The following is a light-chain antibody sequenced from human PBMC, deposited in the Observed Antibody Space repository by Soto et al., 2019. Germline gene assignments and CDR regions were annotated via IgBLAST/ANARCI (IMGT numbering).Light chain of an antibody. CDR3: QQYGSSPWT. CDR1: QYVSSSY. CDR2: GAS. V-gene: IGKV3-20*01. Sequence: EIVLTQSPGTLSLSPGERATLSCRASQYVSSSYLAWYQQKPDQAPRLLLYGASSRATGIPDRFSGSGSGTDFTLTISRLDPEDFAMYYCQQYGSSPWTFGQGTKV. J-gene: IGKJ1*01.